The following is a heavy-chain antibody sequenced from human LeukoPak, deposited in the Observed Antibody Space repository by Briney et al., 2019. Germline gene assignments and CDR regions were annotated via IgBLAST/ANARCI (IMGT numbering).Heavy chain of an antibody. Sequence: ASVKVSCKASGYTFTSYGISWVRQAPGQGREGMGWISAYNGNTNYAQKLQGRVTMTTDTSTSTAYMELRSLRSDDTAVYYCARDVGYCSGGSCPSFDYWGQGTLVTVSS. V-gene: IGHV1-18*01. CDR3: ARDVGYCSGGSCPSFDY. J-gene: IGHJ4*02. CDR2: ISAYNGNT. CDR1: GYTFTSYG. D-gene: IGHD2-15*01.